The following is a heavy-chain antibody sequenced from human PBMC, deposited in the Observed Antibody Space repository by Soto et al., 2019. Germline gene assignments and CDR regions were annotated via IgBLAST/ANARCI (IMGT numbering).Heavy chain of an antibody. V-gene: IGHV1-8*01. CDR1: GYTFTSYD. Sequence: ASVKVSCKASGYTFTSYDINWVRQATGQGLEWMGWMNPNSGNTGYAQKFQGRVTMTRNTSISTAYMELSSLRSEDTAVYYCARGGVYEVLVRRRLVDFVLWGCGTLVTGSS. J-gene: IGHJ2*01. D-gene: IGHD3-9*01. CDR2: MNPNSGNT. CDR3: ARGGVYEVLVRRRLVDFVL.